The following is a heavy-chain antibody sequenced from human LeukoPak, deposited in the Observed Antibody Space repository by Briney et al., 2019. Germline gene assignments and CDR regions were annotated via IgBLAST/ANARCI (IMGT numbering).Heavy chain of an antibody. Sequence: GASVKVSCKACEYTFTSYAMNWVRQAPGQGLEWMGWINTNTGNPTYARGFTGRFVFSLDTSVNTAYLEISSLKGEDSAVYYCARGGCSWSDYWGQGTLVTVSS. J-gene: IGHJ4*02. D-gene: IGHD6-13*01. V-gene: IGHV7-4-1*02. CDR1: EYTFTSYA. CDR3: ARGGCSWSDY. CDR2: INTNTGNP.